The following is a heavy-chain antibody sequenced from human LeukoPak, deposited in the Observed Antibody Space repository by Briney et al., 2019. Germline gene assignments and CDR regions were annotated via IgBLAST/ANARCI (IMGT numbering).Heavy chain of an antibody. CDR1: GPTLSSYA. J-gene: IGHJ3*02. V-gene: IGHV3-23*01. CDR2: ISGSGGNT. Sequence: QPGGSLRLSCPASGPTLSSYAMSWVRQAPGKGLEWVSGISGSGGNTYYADFVKGRFTISRDNSKNTLYLQMNSLRAEDTAVYYCAKDPRFSYCSTSTCAYAFDIWGQGTMVTVSS. CDR3: AKDPRFSYCSTSTCAYAFDI. D-gene: IGHD2-2*01.